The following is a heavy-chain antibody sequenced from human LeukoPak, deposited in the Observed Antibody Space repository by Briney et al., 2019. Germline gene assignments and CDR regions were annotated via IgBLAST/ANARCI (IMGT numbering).Heavy chain of an antibody. CDR1: GFTFGDYA. V-gene: IGHV3-49*04. CDR3: TRDAGYSSSWYLYYFDY. Sequence: PGGSLRLSCTASGFTFGDYAMSWVRQAPGKGLEWVGFIRSKAYGGTTEYAASVKGRFTISGDDSKSIAYLQMNSLKTEDTAVYYCTRDAGYSSSWYLYYFDYWGQGTLVTVSS. J-gene: IGHJ4*02. D-gene: IGHD6-13*01. CDR2: IRSKAYGGTT.